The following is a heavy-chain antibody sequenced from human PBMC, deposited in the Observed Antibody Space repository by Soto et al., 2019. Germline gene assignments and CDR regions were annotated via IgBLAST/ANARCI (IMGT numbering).Heavy chain of an antibody. CDR1: GYTSTTYG. CDR2: INAGNGNT. V-gene: IGHV1-3*01. CDR3: ARTKGRRADAAFDI. J-gene: IGHJ3*02. Sequence: ASVKVSCKAFGYTSTTYGMHWVRQAAGQSLEWMGWINAGNGNTKYPQKFQGRVTITRDTSASTAYMELSSLRSEDTAVYFCARTKGRRADAAFDIWGQGKMVTVSS.